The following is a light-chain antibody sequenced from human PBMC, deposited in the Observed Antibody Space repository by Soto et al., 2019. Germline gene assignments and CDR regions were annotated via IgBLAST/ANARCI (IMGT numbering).Light chain of an antibody. Sequence: DIQMAQSPSTLSGSVGDRVTITCRASQTISSWLAWYQQKPGKAPKPLIYKASTLKSGVPSRFSGSGSGTEFTLTISSLQPDDFATYYCQRYNSYSEAFGQGTKVDI. CDR3: QRYNSYSEA. CDR2: KAS. J-gene: IGKJ1*01. V-gene: IGKV1-5*03. CDR1: QTISSW.